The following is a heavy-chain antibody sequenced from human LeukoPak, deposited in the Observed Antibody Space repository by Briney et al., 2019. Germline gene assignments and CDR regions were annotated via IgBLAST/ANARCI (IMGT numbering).Heavy chain of an antibody. CDR2: FDPEDGET. J-gene: IGHJ4*02. Sequence: ASVKVSCKVSGYTLTELSMHWVRQAPGKGLEWMGGFDPEDGETIYAQKFQGRVTMTTDTSTSTAYMELRSLRSDDTAVYYCARLTGHFDYWGQGTLVTVSS. CDR3: ARLTGHFDY. D-gene: IGHD3-9*01. CDR1: GYTLTELS. V-gene: IGHV1-24*01.